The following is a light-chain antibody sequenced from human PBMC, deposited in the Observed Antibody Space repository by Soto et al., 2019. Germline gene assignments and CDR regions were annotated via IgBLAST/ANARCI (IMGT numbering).Light chain of an antibody. Sequence: QSVLTQPASVSGAPGQRVTLSCTGSRYNIGAGYDVHWYQQPTGSPPKLLLYGDTNRPSGVPDRFSGSRSGASASLAITGLQAEDEADYYCQSYDASLRADIFGAGTKVTVL. V-gene: IGLV1-40*01. CDR3: QSYDASLRADI. J-gene: IGLJ1*01. CDR1: RYNIGAGYD. CDR2: GDT.